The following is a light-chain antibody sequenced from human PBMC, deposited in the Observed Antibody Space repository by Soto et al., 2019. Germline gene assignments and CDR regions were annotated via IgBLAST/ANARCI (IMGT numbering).Light chain of an antibody. CDR3: TSYAGGNNV. CDR2: EVN. V-gene: IGLV2-8*01. CDR1: SSDVGGYNY. Sequence: QSALTQPPSASGSPGQSVTISCTGTSSDVGGYNYVSWYQQHPGKVPKLIIYEVNKRPSGVPDRFSGSKSGNTASLTVSGLKVEDEADYYCTSYAGGNNVFGTGTKVTVL. J-gene: IGLJ1*01.